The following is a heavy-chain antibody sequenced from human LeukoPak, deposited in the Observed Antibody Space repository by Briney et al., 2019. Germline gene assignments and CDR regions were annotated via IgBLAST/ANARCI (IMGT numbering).Heavy chain of an antibody. D-gene: IGHD7-27*01. CDR1: GRSLSSYY. V-gene: IGHV4-59*01. CDR3: ARDLTGPTDY. CDR2: IYYSGST. Sequence: SETLSLTCTVSGRSLSSYYWSWIRQPPGKGLEWIGYIYYSGSTNYNPSLKSRVTISVDTSKNQFSLKLSSVTAADTAVYYCARDLTGPTDYWGQGTLVTVSS. J-gene: IGHJ4*02.